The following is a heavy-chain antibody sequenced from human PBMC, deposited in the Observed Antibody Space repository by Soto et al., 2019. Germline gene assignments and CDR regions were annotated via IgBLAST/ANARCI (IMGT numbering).Heavy chain of an antibody. CDR2: IIPMFGTS. Sequence: QVQLVQSGAEVKEPGSSVKVSCTASGGTLSNYPISWVRQAPGQGLEWMGGIIPMFGTSNYALKFQGRVTITADESTRTAYMALSSLRYDDTAVYFCARHARHLEWLQPFDYWGQGALVTVSS. V-gene: IGHV1-69*01. CDR3: ARHARHLEWLQPFDY. J-gene: IGHJ4*02. D-gene: IGHD3-3*01. CDR1: GGTLSNYP.